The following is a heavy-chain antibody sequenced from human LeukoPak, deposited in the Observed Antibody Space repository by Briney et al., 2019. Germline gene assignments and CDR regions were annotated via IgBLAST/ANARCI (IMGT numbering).Heavy chain of an antibody. V-gene: IGHV3-30*03. D-gene: IGHD6-19*01. Sequence: GGSLRLSCAASGFTFSRYGMHWVRQAPGKGLEWVAVISYDGSSKYYADSVKGRFTISRDNSKNTLYLQMNSLRAEDTAVYYCARGFKYSSGWYYFDYWGQGTLVTVSS. CDR1: GFTFSRYG. CDR2: ISYDGSSK. CDR3: ARGFKYSSGWYYFDY. J-gene: IGHJ4*02.